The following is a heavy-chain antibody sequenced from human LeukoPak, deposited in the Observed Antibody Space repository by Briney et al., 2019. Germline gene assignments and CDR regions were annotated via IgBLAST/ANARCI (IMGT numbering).Heavy chain of an antibody. D-gene: IGHD4-17*01. V-gene: IGHV3-33*01. CDR3: ARDQGTSVTAMVGGHFDY. J-gene: IGHJ4*02. CDR2: IWYGGSNR. CDR1: GFTFRGNG. Sequence: GRSLRLSCAASGFTFRGNGMHWVRQAPGKGLEWAAIIWYGGSNRYYADSVKGRFTISRDNSKNTLFLQMNSLTAEDTAVYYCARDQGTSVTAMVGGHFDYWGPGTLVTVSS.